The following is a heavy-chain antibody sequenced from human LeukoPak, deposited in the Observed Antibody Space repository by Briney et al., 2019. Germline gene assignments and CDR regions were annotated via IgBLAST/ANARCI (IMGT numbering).Heavy chain of an antibody. D-gene: IGHD3-16*01. CDR2: IKHNGNEK. Sequence: GGSLRLSCAASGFTFSSYWMTWVRQAPRKGLEWVANIKHNGNEKNYVDSVEGRFTISRDNAKNSLSLQMNSLRAEDTAVYYCARELRTFDSWGQGTLVTVSS. V-gene: IGHV3-7*01. CDR1: GFTFSSYW. CDR3: ARELRTFDS. J-gene: IGHJ4*02.